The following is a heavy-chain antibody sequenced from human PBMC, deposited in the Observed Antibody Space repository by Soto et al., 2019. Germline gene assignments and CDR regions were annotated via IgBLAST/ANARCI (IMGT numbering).Heavy chain of an antibody. V-gene: IGHV3-23*01. CDR2: ISGSGGST. J-gene: IGHJ4*02. Sequence: GGSLRLSCAASGFTFSSYAMSWVRQAPGKGLEWVSAISGSGGSTYYADSVKGRFTISRDNSKNTLYLQMNSLRAEDTAVYYCAKFDDCSSTSCYYWDYWGQGTLVTVSS. D-gene: IGHD2-2*01. CDR3: AKFDDCSSTSCYYWDY. CDR1: GFTFSSYA.